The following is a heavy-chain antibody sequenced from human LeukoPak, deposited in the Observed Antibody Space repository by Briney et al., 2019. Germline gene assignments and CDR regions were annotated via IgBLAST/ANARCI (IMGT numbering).Heavy chain of an antibody. V-gene: IGHV1-2*02. Sequence: ASVKVSCKASGYTFTGYYMHWVRQAPGQGLEWMGWINPNSGGTNYAQKFQGRVTMTRDTPISTAYMELSRLRSDDTAVYYCARSLYCSGGSCYRDAFDIWGQGTMVTVSS. CDR2: INPNSGGT. J-gene: IGHJ3*02. CDR1: GYTFTGYY. CDR3: ARSLYCSGGSCYRDAFDI. D-gene: IGHD2-15*01.